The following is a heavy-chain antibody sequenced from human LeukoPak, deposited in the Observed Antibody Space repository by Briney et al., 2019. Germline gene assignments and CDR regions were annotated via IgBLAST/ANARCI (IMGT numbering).Heavy chain of an antibody. CDR3: ARAFYYYTSGSYQAWFDP. D-gene: IGHD3-10*01. J-gene: IGHJ5*02. CDR2: INAGNGNT. Sequence: ASVKVSCKASGYTFTSYAIHWARQAPGQRLEWMGWINAGNGNTKYSQKFQGRVTIIRDTSSNTAYMELSSLRSEDTAVYYCARAFYYYTSGSYQAWFDPWGQGTLVTVSS. CDR1: GYTFTSYA. V-gene: IGHV1-3*01.